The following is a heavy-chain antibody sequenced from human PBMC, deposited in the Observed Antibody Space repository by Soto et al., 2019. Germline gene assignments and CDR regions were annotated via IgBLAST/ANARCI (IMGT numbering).Heavy chain of an antibody. J-gene: IGHJ4*02. CDR3: ARCGGSCYFDY. CDR2: IIPILGIA. V-gene: IGHV1-69*02. D-gene: IGHD2-15*01. CDR1: GGTFSSYT. Sequence: QVQLVQSGAEVKKPGSSVKVSCKASGGTFSSYTISWVRQAPGQGLEWMGRIIPILGIANYAQKFQGRVTITADKSTSTAYMGLSSLRSEDTAVYYCARCGGSCYFDYWGQGTLVTVSS.